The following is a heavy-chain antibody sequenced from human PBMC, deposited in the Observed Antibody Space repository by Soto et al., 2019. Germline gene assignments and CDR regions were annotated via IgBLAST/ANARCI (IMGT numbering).Heavy chain of an antibody. D-gene: IGHD2-21*02. Sequence: SETLSLTCTVSGGSVSSGSYYWSWIRQPPGKGLEWIGYIYYSGSTNYNPSLKSRVTISVATSKNQFSLKLSSVTAADTAVYYCARDHIVVVTASPYYYYYGMDVWGQGTTVTVSS. V-gene: IGHV4-61*01. CDR2: IYYSGST. CDR1: GGSVSSGSYY. J-gene: IGHJ6*02. CDR3: ARDHIVVVTASPYYYYYGMDV.